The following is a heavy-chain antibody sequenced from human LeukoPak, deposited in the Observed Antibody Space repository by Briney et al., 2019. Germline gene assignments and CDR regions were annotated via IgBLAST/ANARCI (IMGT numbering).Heavy chain of an antibody. CDR3: ARFSQGSSFYGMDV. CDR1: GYTFTGYY. J-gene: IGHJ6*02. V-gene: IGHV1-2*04. Sequence: ASVKVSCKASGYTFTGYYMHWVRQAPGQGLEWMGWINPNSGGTNYAQKFQGWVTMTRDTSISTAYMELSRLRSDDTAVYYCARFSQGSSFYGMDVWGQGTTVTVSS. D-gene: IGHD6-19*01. CDR2: INPNSGGT.